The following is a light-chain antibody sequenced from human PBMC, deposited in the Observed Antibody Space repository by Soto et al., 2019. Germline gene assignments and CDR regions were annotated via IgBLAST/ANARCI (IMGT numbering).Light chain of an antibody. CDR1: NIGSKS. Sequence: SYELTQPPSVSVAPGQTARITCGGNNIGSKSVHWYQQKPGQAPVLVVYDDSDRPSGIPERYSGSNSGNTATLTISRVEAGDEADYYCCSYAGSYTYVFGTGTKVTVL. J-gene: IGLJ1*01. CDR2: DDS. CDR3: CSYAGSYTYV. V-gene: IGLV3-21*02.